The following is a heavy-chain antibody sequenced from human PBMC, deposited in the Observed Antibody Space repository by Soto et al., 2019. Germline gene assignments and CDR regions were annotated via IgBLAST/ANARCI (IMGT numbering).Heavy chain of an antibody. CDR3: ATRFGSWFGDLAH. D-gene: IGHD3-10*01. V-gene: IGHV1-2*06. J-gene: IGHJ4*02. Sequence: ASVKVSCKDSGYISTDYYMHWVRQAPGQGLGWLGRINPKSGGTNYAKKFQGRVTMTEDTSTDTAYMELSSLRSEDTAVYYCATRFGSWFGDLAHWGQGTLVTVSS. CDR2: INPKSGGT. CDR1: GYISTDYY.